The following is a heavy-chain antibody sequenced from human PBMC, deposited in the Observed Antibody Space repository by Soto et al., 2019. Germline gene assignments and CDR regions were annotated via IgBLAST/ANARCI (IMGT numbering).Heavy chain of an antibody. J-gene: IGHJ3*01. CDR3: ARDPEYYYDSSSYYYGSNQAS. Sequence: GGSLRLSCAASGFTVSSNYMSWVRQAPGKGLEWVSVIYSGGSTYYADSVKGRFTISRDNSKNTLYLQMNSLRAEDTAVYYCARDPEYYYDSSSYYYGSNQASWGQGTMVTV. D-gene: IGHD3-22*01. CDR1: GFTVSSNY. CDR2: IYSGGST. V-gene: IGHV3-53*01.